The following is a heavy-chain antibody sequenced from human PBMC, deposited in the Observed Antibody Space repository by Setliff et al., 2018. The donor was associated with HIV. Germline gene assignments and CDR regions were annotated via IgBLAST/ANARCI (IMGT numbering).Heavy chain of an antibody. J-gene: IGHJ6*03. CDR1: GASISSSSHH. Sequence: SETLSLTCTVSGASISSSSHHWAWIRQPPGKGLEYIGKIYYTGSTHHNPSLESRVATSVDTSKNQFSLKLSSVTAADTAVYYCARIVRWELVATSTFFYYYMDVWGKGTTVTVSS. D-gene: IGHD1-26*01. CDR3: ARIVRWELVATSTFFYYYMDV. V-gene: IGHV4-39*01. CDR2: IYYTGST.